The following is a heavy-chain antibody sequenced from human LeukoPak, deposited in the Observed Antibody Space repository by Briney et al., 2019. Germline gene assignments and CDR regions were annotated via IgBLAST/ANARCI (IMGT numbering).Heavy chain of an antibody. D-gene: IGHD3-22*01. CDR2: IRSKAYGGTT. CDR1: GFTFGDYA. CDR3: TRGFYYDSSGYYYPVGYFDY. Sequence: PGRSLRLSCTASGFTFGDYAMSWVRQAPGKGLEWVGFIRSKAYGGTTEYAAPVKGRFTISRDDSKSIAYLQMNSLKTEDTAVYYCTRGFYYDSSGYYYPVGYFDYWGQGTLVTVSS. V-gene: IGHV3-49*04. J-gene: IGHJ4*02.